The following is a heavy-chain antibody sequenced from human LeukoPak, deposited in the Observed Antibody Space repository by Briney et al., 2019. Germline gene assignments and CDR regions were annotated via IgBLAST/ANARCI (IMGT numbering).Heavy chain of an antibody. CDR1: GFTFDDYA. CDR2: ISWNSGSI. Sequence: GRSLRLSCAASGFTFDDYAMHWVGQAPGKGLEWVSGISWNSGSIGYADFVKGRFTITGDNAKNSLYLQMNSLRTEDTASYYCAKDRAYYDSSGSFDYWGQGTLVTVSS. CDR3: AKDRAYYDSSGSFDY. V-gene: IGHV3-9*01. J-gene: IGHJ4*02. D-gene: IGHD3-22*01.